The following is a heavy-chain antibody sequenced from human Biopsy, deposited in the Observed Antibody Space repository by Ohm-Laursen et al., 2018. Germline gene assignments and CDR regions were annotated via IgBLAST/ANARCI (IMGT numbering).Heavy chain of an antibody. J-gene: IGHJ4*02. Sequence: SLRLSCAASGFTFSSYAMTWFGRAPGKGLEWVSTISGNSDIIYDTDSVKGRFTISRDNSKNTLYLQMNSLRADDTAVYYCALAAAQTVTHFDYWGQGTLVTVSS. V-gene: IGHV3-23*01. CDR2: ISGNSDII. CDR3: ALAAAQTVTHFDY. CDR1: GFTFSSYA. D-gene: IGHD4-17*01.